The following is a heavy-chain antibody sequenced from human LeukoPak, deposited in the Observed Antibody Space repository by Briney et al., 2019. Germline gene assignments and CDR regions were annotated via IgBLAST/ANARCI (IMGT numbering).Heavy chain of an antibody. D-gene: IGHD1-26*01. CDR3: ASRRMTLGFDY. V-gene: IGHV4-34*01. CDR2: INHSGST. J-gene: IGHJ4*02. CDR1: GGSFSGYY. Sequence: SETLSLTCAAYGGSFSGYYWSWIRQPPGKGLEWIGEINHSGSTNYNPSLKSRVTISVDTSKNQFSLKLSSVTAADTAVYYCASRRMTLGFDYWGQGTLVTVSS.